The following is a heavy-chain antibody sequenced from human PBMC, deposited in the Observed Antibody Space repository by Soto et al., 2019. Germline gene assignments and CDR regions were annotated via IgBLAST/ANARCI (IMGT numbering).Heavy chain of an antibody. V-gene: IGHV4-4*02. CDR3: ARVYSGSYSDY. J-gene: IGHJ4*02. D-gene: IGHD1-26*01. CDR2: IFHSGST. Sequence: QVQLQESGQGLVKPSGTLSLTCAVSGGSIRSNNRWSWVRQPPGKGLEWIGEIFHSGSTNYNPSLKTRATISVDKSKNQFSLKLSSVPSADKAVYYCARVYSGSYSDYWGQGTLVTVSS. CDR1: GGSIRSNNR.